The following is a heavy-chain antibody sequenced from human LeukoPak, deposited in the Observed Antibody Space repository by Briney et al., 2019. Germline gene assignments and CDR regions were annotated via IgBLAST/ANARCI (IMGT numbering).Heavy chain of an antibody. CDR3: AKKGGGAAMVTGLIDY. J-gene: IGHJ4*02. V-gene: IGHV3-30*02. CDR1: GFTFSSYG. D-gene: IGHD5-18*01. CDR2: IRYDGSNK. Sequence: GGSLRLSCAASGFTFSSYGMHWVRQAPGKGLEWVAFIRYDGSNKYYADSVKGRFTISRDNSKNTLYLQMNSLRAEDTAVCYCAKKGGGAAMVTGLIDYWGQGTLVTVSS.